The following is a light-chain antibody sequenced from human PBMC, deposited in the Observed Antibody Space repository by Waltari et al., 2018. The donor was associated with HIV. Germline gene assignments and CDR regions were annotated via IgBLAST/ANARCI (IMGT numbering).Light chain of an antibody. CDR1: QSVSDY. J-gene: IGKJ4*01. CDR3: QQRRNWSRSGHT. CDR2: AAS. V-gene: IGKV3-11*01. Sequence: EVVWTQSPATLSLSPGERATLSCRASQSVSDYLAWYQQKPGKAPRLPIFAASDRATGIPARFSGSGSRTDVTLTISSLGPVDFAVYYCQQRRNWSRSGHTFGGGTKVEIK.